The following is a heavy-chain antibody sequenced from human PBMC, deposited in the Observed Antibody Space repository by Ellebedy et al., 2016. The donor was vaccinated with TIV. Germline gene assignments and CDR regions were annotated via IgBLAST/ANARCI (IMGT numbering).Heavy chain of an antibody. CDR3: ARLGPGSTTMTTGAAFDI. CDR2: IYYSGST. Sequence: MPSETLSLTCTVSGGSISSISYYWGWIRQPPGKGLEWIGSIYYSGSTYFNPSLKSRVTISVDKSKNQFSLNLSSVTAADTAVYYCARLGPGSTTMTTGAAFDIWGQGTMVTVSS. J-gene: IGHJ3*02. CDR1: GGSISSISYY. D-gene: IGHD4-17*01. V-gene: IGHV4-39*07.